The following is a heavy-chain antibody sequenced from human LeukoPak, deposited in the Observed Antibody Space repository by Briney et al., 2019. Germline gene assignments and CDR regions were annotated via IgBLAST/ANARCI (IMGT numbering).Heavy chain of an antibody. CDR2: IIPIFGTA. J-gene: IGHJ4*02. Sequence: ASVKVSCKASGGTFSSYAISWVRQAPGQGLEWMGGIIPIFGTANYAQKFQGRVTITADESTSTAYMELSSLRSEDTAVYYCARGSFNYDSSGSIDYWGQGALVTVSS. CDR1: GGTFSSYA. D-gene: IGHD3-22*01. V-gene: IGHV1-69*13. CDR3: ARGSFNYDSSGSIDY.